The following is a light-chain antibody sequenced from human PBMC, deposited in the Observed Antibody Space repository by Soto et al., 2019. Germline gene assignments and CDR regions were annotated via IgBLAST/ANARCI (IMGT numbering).Light chain of an antibody. CDR2: EVS. V-gene: IGKV2D-29*01. CDR3: QNHGTT. J-gene: IGKJ1*01. Sequence: DVVMTQTPLSLSVTPGQPASMSCKSSQSLLHRDGKTYLYWYLQKPGQPPQLLIYEVSNRFSGVPDRFSGSGSVTDFTLTISRLEPEDSAVYYCQNHGTTFAQETKVDIK. CDR1: QSLLHRDGKTY.